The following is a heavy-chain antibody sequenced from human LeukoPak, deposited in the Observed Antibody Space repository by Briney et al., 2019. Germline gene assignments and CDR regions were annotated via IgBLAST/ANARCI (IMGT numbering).Heavy chain of an antibody. CDR1: GFTFSSYE. CDR3: ARDSPLDY. V-gene: IGHV3-48*03. Sequence: QPGGSLRLSCAASGFTFSSYEMNWVRQAPGKGREWVSYVSSSGSTIYYADSVKGRFTISRDNAKNSLYLQMNSLRAEDTAVYYCARDSPLDYWGQGTLVTVSS. CDR2: VSSSGSTI. J-gene: IGHJ4*02.